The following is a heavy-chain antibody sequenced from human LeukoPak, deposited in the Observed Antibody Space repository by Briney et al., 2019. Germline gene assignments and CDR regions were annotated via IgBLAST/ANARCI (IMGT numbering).Heavy chain of an antibody. J-gene: IGHJ4*02. CDR1: GVTVSNNY. D-gene: IGHD6-13*01. V-gene: IGHV3-66*01. CDR2: IYSGGST. Sequence: GGSLRLSCAASGVTVSNNYMNWVRQAPGKGLEWVSLIYSGGSTYYADSVKGRFTISRDNSKNTLYLQMNSLRAEDTAVYYCARDPPAVATNTYGWGQGTLVTVYS. CDR3: ARDPPAVATNTYG.